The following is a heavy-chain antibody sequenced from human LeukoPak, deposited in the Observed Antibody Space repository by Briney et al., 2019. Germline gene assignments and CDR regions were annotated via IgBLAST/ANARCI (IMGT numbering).Heavy chain of an antibody. CDR2: ISGSASGGT. CDR3: ARDRSVTYYDFWSGPRGDYYYYMDV. Sequence: GGSLRLSCAASGFPFSTNDMTWVRQAPGKGLEWVSAISGSASGGTTYGDSVKGRFTISSDNSESTLYLQMNSLRVEDTAVYYCARDRSVTYYDFWSGPRGDYYYYMDVWGKGTTVTVSS. V-gene: IGHV3-23*01. J-gene: IGHJ6*03. D-gene: IGHD3-3*01. CDR1: GFPFSTND.